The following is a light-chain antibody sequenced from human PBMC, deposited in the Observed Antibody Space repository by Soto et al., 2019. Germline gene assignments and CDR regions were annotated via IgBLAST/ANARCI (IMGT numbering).Light chain of an antibody. V-gene: IGKV1-5*03. CDR1: QSIRTW. J-gene: IGKJ4*01. CDR3: QHYDGYPMT. Sequence: DIPMTQSPSTLSASVGDRVTITCRASQSIRTWLAWYQQKPGKAPNLLIYKASSLESGVPSRFSGSGSGTEFTLTISSLQPDDSATYYCQHYDGYPMTFGGGTKVEI. CDR2: KAS.